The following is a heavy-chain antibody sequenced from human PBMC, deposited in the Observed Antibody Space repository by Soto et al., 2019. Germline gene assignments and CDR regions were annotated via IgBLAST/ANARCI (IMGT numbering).Heavy chain of an antibody. D-gene: IGHD2-15*01. CDR2: INHSGST. Sequence: SETLSLTCAVYGGSFSGYYWSWIRQPPGKGLEWIGEINHSGSTNYSPSLKSRVTISVDTSKNQFSLKLSSVTAADTAVYYCARGRRGKRIGYCSGGSCYYYYYGMDVWGQGTTVTVSS. V-gene: IGHV4-34*01. CDR3: ARGRRGKRIGYCSGGSCYYYYYGMDV. CDR1: GGSFSGYY. J-gene: IGHJ6*02.